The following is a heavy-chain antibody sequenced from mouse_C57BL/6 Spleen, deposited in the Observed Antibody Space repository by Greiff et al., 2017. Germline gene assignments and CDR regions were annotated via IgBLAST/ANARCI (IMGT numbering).Heavy chain of an antibody. J-gene: IGHJ1*03. V-gene: IGHV7-3*01. Sequence: EVMLVESGGGLVQPGGSLSLSCAASGFTFTDYYMSWVRQPPGKALEWLGFIRNKANGYTTEYSASVKCRFTISRDNSQRNLYLQMKALRAEDSATYYCASPLLPHHWYFDVWGTGTTVTVSS. CDR2: IRNKANGYTT. CDR1: GFTFTDYY. D-gene: IGHD2-1*01. CDR3: ASPLLPHHWYFDV.